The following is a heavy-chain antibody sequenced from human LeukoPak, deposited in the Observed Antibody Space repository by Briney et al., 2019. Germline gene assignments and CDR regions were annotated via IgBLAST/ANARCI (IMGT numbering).Heavy chain of an antibody. CDR2: IIPIFGTA. V-gene: IGHV1-69*13. Sequence: ASVKVSCKASGGTFSSYAISWVRQAPGQGLEWMGGIIPIFGTAKYAQKFQGRVTITADESTSTAYMEVSSLRSEDTAVYYCARRGIAVAGTDGFDYWGQGTLVTVSS. D-gene: IGHD6-19*01. CDR3: ARRGIAVAGTDGFDY. CDR1: GGTFSSYA. J-gene: IGHJ4*02.